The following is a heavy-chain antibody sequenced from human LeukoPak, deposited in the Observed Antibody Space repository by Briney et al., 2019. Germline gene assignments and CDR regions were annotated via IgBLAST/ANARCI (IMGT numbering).Heavy chain of an antibody. V-gene: IGHV3-21*01. CDR1: GFTFSSYS. CDR3: ARGQLWFGELLYRGYFDY. J-gene: IGHJ4*02. Sequence: GGSLRLSCAASGFTFSSYSMNWVRQAPGKGLEWVSSISSSSSYINYADSVKGRFTISRDNSKNTLYLQMNSLRAEDTAVYYCARGQLWFGELLYRGYFDYWGQGTLVTVSS. CDR2: ISSSSSYI. D-gene: IGHD3-10*01.